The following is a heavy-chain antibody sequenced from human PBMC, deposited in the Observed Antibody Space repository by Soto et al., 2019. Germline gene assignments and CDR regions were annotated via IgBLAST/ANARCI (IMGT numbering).Heavy chain of an antibody. V-gene: IGHV3-30*18. CDR3: AEEGGYCDRIVDDYSDYCLDA. J-gene: IGHJ6*02. CDR2: ISHEGSYK. CDR1: GFSFRSFG. Sequence: QVQLVESGGGVVQPGGSLRLSCAVSGFSFRSFGMHWVRQAPGKGLEWVTVISHEGSYKHYADSVKGRFTISRDDSKNTLYLQMNSLSGEETAVYYCAEEGGYCDRIVDDYSDYCLDAWGQGSTVAVAS. D-gene: IGHD4-17*01.